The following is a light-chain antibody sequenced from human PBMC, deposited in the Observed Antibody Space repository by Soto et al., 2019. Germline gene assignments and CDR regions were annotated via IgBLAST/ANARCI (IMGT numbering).Light chain of an antibody. CDR2: GAS. V-gene: IGKV3-20*01. CDR3: QQYGSSSWT. J-gene: IGKJ1*01. Sequence: IVLRQSPGTLSLSPGERATLSCRASQSVSSSYLAWYQQKPGQAPRLLIYGASSRATGIPDRFSGSGSGTDFTLTISRLEPEDFAVYYCQQYGSSSWTFGQGTNV. CDR1: QSVSSSY.